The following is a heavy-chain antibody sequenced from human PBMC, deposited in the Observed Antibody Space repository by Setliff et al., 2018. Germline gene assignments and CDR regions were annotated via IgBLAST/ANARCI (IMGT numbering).Heavy chain of an antibody. D-gene: IGHD3-22*01. Sequence: SVKVSCKASGFTFTSSAVQWVRQARGQRLEWIGWIVVGSGNINYAQKFQERLTITRDMSTSTAYMELSSLRSEDTAVYYCARDVFPYHYEGAFDIWGQGTMVTVSS. J-gene: IGHJ3*02. CDR2: IVVGSGNI. CDR1: GFTFTSSA. CDR3: ARDVFPYHYEGAFDI. V-gene: IGHV1-58*01.